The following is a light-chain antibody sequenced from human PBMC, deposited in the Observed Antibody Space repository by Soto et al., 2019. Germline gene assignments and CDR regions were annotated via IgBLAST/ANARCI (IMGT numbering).Light chain of an antibody. CDR1: RSDVGGYNY. V-gene: IGLV2-14*01. CDR2: EVS. J-gene: IGLJ2*01. CDR3: SSYTSSSTLV. Sequence: QSALTQPASVSGSPGQSITISCTGTRSDVGGYNYVSWYQQHPGKAPKLMIYEVSNRPSGVSNRFFGSKSGNTASLTISGLQAEDEADYYCSSYTSSSTLVFGGGTKLTVL.